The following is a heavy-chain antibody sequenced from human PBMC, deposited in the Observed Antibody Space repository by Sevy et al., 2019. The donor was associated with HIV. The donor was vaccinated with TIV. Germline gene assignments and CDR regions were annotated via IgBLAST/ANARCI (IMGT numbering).Heavy chain of an antibody. J-gene: IGHJ3*02. D-gene: IGHD3-22*01. V-gene: IGHV4-39*01. CDR1: GDSIRSSVHF. CDR2: IHHRGDS. CDR3: ARHRLHYFDNTGYGEAFDI. Sequence: SETLSLTCTVSGDSIRSSVHFWAWIRQPPGKGLQWLGSIHHRGDSYYNPSLRSRVTISVDTSKNQVSLNLNSMTAADTAVYFCARHRLHYFDNTGYGEAFDIWGQGSLVTVSS.